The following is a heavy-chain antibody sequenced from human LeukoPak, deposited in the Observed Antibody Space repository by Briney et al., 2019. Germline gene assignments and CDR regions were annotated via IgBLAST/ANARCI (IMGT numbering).Heavy chain of an antibody. CDR2: INHSGST. D-gene: IGHD3-10*01. J-gene: IGHJ5*02. CDR3: ARGFAYFGSGSQGWFDP. V-gene: IGHV4-34*01. CDR1: GGSFSGYY. Sequence: PSETLSLTCAVYGGSFSGYYWSWIRQPPGKGLEWIGEINHSGSTNYNPSLKSRATISVDTSKNQFSLKLSSVTAADTAVYFCARGFAYFGSGSQGWFDPWGQGTLVTVSS.